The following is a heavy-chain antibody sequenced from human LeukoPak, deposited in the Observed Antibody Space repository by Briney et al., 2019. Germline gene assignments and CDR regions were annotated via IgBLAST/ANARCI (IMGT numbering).Heavy chain of an antibody. CDR1: GYTFTSYD. V-gene: IGHV1-8*01. J-gene: IGHJ6*02. CDR3: ARYHHYYGMDV. CDR2: MNPNSGNT. Sequence: GASVKVSCKASGYTFTSYDINWVRQATGQGLEWMGWMNPNSGNTGYAQKFQGRVTVTRNTSISTAYMELSSLRSEDMAVYYCARYHHYYGMDVWGQGTTVTVSS.